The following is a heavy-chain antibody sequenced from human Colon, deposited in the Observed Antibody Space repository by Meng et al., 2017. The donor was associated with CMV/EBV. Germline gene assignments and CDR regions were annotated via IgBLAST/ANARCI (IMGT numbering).Heavy chain of an antibody. J-gene: IGHJ4*02. Sequence: QVQLSQGGAGLLKPSETLSLTRVVSGGSFSNYYWSWIRQSPGKGLEWIGDIHQSGITNHNPSLKSRVTLSIDTSKNQFSLKLSSVTAADTALYYCAGGTYQAWEVLYFWGQGTLVTVSS. CDR3: AGGTYQAWEVLYF. CDR2: IHQSGIT. D-gene: IGHD3-10*01. CDR1: GGSFSNYY. V-gene: IGHV4-34*01.